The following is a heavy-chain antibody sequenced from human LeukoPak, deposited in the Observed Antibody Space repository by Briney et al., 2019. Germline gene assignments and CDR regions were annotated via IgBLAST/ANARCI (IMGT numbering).Heavy chain of an antibody. J-gene: IGHJ4*02. D-gene: IGHD3-16*01. CDR2: ISSSGSTI. Sequence: GGSLRLSCAASGFTFSDYYMSWIRQAPGKGLEWVSYISSSGSTIYYADSVKGRFTISRDNAKDSLYLEMNSLRAEDTAVYYCARDLGGASGTTTYYDWGADYWGQGTLVTVSS. V-gene: IGHV3-11*01. CDR3: ARDLGGASGTTTYYDWGADY. CDR1: GFTFSDYY.